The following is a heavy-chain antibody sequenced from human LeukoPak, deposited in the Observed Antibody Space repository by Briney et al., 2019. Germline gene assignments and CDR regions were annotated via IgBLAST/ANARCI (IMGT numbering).Heavy chain of an antibody. CDR3: ARDTRNYFDY. CDR1: GYTFTGYY. J-gene: IGHJ4*02. Sequence: ASVEVSCKASGYTFTGYYMHWVRQAPGQGLEWMGRINPNSGGTNYAQKFQGRVTMTRDTSVSTAYMELTRLRSDDTAVYYCARDTRNYFDYWGQGTLVTVSP. V-gene: IGHV1-2*06. CDR2: INPNSGGT.